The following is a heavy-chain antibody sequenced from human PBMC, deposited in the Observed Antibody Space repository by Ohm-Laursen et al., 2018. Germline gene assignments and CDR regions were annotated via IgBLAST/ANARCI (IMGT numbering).Heavy chain of an antibody. CDR3: ARAGAAMVTVDY. V-gene: IGHV4-59*01. Sequence: GTLSLTCTVSGGSIRSYFWTWIRQPPGKGLEWIGYIYYSGTTSYNPSLKSRVTISVDTSKNQFSLKLSSVTAADTAVYYCARAGAAMVTVDYWGQGTLVTVSS. CDR2: IYYSGTT. J-gene: IGHJ4*02. CDR1: GGSIRSYF. D-gene: IGHD5-18*01.